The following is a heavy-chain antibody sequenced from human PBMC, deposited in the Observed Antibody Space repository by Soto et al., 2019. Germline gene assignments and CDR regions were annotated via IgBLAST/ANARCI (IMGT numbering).Heavy chain of an antibody. CDR3: AREVYHSGMDSWFDP. V-gene: IGHV3-11*01. J-gene: IGHJ5*02. Sequence: QVQLVESGGGLVKPGGSLRLSCAASGFSFSDYYMSWLRQAPGEGLEWLVYISSTGGTTKYADSVKGRFTVSRDNAKRSLHLQMNSLRDDDAAVYYCAREVYHSGMDSWFDPWGQGTLVTVSS. CDR1: GFSFSDYY. CDR2: ISSTGGTT. D-gene: IGHD3-10*01.